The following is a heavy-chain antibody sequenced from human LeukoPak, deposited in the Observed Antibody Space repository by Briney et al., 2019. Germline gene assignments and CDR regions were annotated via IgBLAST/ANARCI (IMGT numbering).Heavy chain of an antibody. CDR2: IIPILGIA. CDR3: ATEEYEDYVRDFDY. J-gene: IGHJ4*02. D-gene: IGHD4-17*01. V-gene: IGHV1-69*04. CDR1: GGTFSSYA. Sequence: SVKVSCKASGGTFSSYAISWVRQAPGQGLEWMGRIIPILGIANYAQKFQGRATITADKSTSTAYMELSSLRSEDTAVYYCATEEYEDYVRDFDYWGQGTLVTVSS.